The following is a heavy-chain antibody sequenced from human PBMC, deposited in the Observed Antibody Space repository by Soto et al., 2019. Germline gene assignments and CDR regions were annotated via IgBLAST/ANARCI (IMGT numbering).Heavy chain of an antibody. D-gene: IGHD6-13*01. V-gene: IGHV3-30*18. J-gene: IGHJ4*02. CDR2: ISYDGSNK. CDR1: GFTFSSYG. CDR3: AKTLNPRYSSSWYLDY. Sequence: PGGSLRLSCAASGFTFSSYGMHWVRQAPGKGLEWVAVISYDGSNKYYAYSVKGRFTISRDNYKNTLHLQMNSLRAEDTAVYYCAKTLNPRYSSSWYLDYWGQGALVTVSS.